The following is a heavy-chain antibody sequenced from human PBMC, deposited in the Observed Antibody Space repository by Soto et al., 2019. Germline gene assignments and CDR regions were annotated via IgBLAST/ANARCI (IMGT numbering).Heavy chain of an antibody. CDR3: TRALGSGWPQDY. CDR1: GFTFGDYA. D-gene: IGHD6-19*01. CDR2: IRSKTYGGTT. Sequence: GSLRLSCTASGFTFGDYAMSWFRQAPGKGLEWVAFIRSKTYGGTTEYAASVKGRFTISRDDSKSIAYLQMNSLKTEDTAVYYCTRALGSGWPQDYWGQGTLVTVSS. V-gene: IGHV3-49*03. J-gene: IGHJ4*02.